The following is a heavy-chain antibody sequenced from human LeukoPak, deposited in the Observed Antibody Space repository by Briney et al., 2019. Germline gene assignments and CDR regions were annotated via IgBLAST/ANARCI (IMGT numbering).Heavy chain of an antibody. Sequence: SETLSLTCTVSGGSISSGGYYWSWIRQHPGKGLEWIGYIYYSGSTYYNPSLKSRVTISVDTSKNQFSLKLSSVTAADTAVYYCARDRGGGDCYFEYWGQGTLFTVSS. V-gene: IGHV4-31*03. CDR3: ARDRGGGDCYFEY. D-gene: IGHD2-21*02. J-gene: IGHJ4*02. CDR1: GGSISSGGYY. CDR2: IYYSGST.